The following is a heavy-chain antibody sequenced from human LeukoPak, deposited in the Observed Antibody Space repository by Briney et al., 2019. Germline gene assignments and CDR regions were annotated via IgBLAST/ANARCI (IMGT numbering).Heavy chain of an antibody. V-gene: IGHV1-18*01. J-gene: IGHJ6*03. CDR2: ISAYNGNT. Sequence: ASVKVSCKASGYTFTSYGISWVRQAPGQGLECMGWISAYNGNTTYAQKLQGRVTMTTDTSTSTAYMELRSLRSDDTAVYYCASFFMVRGVIIGGSMDVWGKGTTVTVSS. CDR1: GYTFTSYG. CDR3: ASFFMVRGVIIGGSMDV. D-gene: IGHD3-10*01.